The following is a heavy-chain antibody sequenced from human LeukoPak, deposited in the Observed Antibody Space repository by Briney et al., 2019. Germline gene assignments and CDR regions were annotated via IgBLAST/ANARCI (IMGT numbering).Heavy chain of an antibody. D-gene: IGHD4-17*01. V-gene: IGHV1-69*01. CDR1: GGTFSSYA. CDR3: ARDSTERGPFDY. CDR2: IIPIFGTA. J-gene: IGHJ4*02. Sequence: SVKVSCKASGGTFSSYAISWVRQAPGQGLEWMGGIIPIFGTANYAQKFQGRVTITADESTSTACMELSSLRSEDTAVYYCARDSTERGPFDYWGQGTLVTVSS.